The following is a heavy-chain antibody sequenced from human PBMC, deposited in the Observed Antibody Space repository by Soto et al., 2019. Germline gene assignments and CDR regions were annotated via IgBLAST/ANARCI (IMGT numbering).Heavy chain of an antibody. V-gene: IGHV4-59*01. CDR3: AREVSSFGSNHFDS. D-gene: IGHD3-10*01. Sequence: QVQLQESGPGLIKPSETLSVTCSVSGTSIRGYYWTWIRQPPGKGLEWIGYIYYPGTTKYNPSLKSLVTIAVDTSKNQFSLSLNSVTAADTAVYYCAREVSSFGSNHFDSWGQGALVTVSS. CDR1: GTSIRGYY. J-gene: IGHJ4*02. CDR2: IYYPGTT.